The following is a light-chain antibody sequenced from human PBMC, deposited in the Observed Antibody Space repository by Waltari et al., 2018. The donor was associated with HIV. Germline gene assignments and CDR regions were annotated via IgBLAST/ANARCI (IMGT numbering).Light chain of an antibody. V-gene: IGKV3-15*01. CDR3: QQYNTWPPWT. J-gene: IGKJ1*01. CDR2: GAS. Sequence: EIVMTQSPATLSVSPGERATLSCRASQSVSSNLAWYQQKPGQAPRLLIYGASTRATGIPARFSGSGSGTEFSLTISRLQSEDFAVYYCQQYNTWPPWTFGQGTKVEIK. CDR1: QSVSSN.